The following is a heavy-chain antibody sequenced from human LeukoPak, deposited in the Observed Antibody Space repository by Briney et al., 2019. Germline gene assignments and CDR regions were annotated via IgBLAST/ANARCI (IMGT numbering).Heavy chain of an antibody. CDR1: GFTFSSYA. CDR2: ISGSGGST. V-gene: IGHV3-23*01. Sequence: PGGSLRPSCAASGFTFSSYAVSWVRQAPGKGLEWVSAISGSGGSTYYADSVKGRFTISRDNSKNTLYLQMNSLRAEDTAVYYCAKDPRAYCGGDCWDLFDYWGQGTLVTVSS. J-gene: IGHJ4*02. D-gene: IGHD2-21*02. CDR3: AKDPRAYCGGDCWDLFDY.